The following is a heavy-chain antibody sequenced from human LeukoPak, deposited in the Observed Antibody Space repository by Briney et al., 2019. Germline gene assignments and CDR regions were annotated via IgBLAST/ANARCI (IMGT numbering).Heavy chain of an antibody. D-gene: IGHD3-16*01. J-gene: IGHJ4*02. V-gene: IGHV3-21*01. CDR2: IGGSGTRT. CDR3: AREGVGYDYVWGSFFDY. Sequence: GGSLRLSCSASGFTFTTYGMNWVRQAPGKGLEWVSGIGGSGTRTYYADSVKGRFTISRDNAKNSLYLQMNSLRVEDTAVYYCAREGVGYDYVWGSFFDYWGQGTLVTVSS. CDR1: GFTFTTYG.